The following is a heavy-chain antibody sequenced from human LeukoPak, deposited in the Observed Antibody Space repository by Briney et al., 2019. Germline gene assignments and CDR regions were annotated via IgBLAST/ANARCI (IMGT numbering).Heavy chain of an antibody. CDR3: MANVGFDY. CDR1: GFTFSSYG. Sequence: GRSLRLSCAASGFTFSSYGMHWVRQAPGKGLEWVAVISYDGSNKYYADSVKGRFTISRDNSKNTLYLQMNSLRVEDTAVYYCMANVGFDYWGQGTLVTVSS. V-gene: IGHV3-33*05. J-gene: IGHJ4*02. CDR2: ISYDGSNK. D-gene: IGHD1-26*01.